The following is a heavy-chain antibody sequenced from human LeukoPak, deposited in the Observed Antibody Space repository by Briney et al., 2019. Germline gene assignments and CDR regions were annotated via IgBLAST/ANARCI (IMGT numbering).Heavy chain of an antibody. CDR3: ARTQGWGTVRTGYYYGMDV. J-gene: IGHJ6*02. CDR1: GGSISGSY. D-gene: IGHD4-11*01. Sequence: SETLSLTCTVSGGSISGSYWSWLRQPPGKGLEWIGYIYYTETYYNPSLKSRVTISLDSSKNQFSLKLRFVTAADTAVYYCARTQGWGTVRTGYYYGMDVWGQGTTVTVSS. CDR2: IYYTET. V-gene: IGHV4-59*08.